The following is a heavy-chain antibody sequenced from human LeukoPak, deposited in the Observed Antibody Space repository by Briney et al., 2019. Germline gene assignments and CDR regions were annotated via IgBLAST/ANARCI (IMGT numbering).Heavy chain of an antibody. CDR3: VQFELDY. CDR2: IIPIFGTA. D-gene: IGHD1-7*01. Sequence: ASVKVSCKASGYTFTSYDINWVRQAPGQGLEWMGGIIPIFGTANYAQKFQGRVTMTRDTSISTAYMDLSRLRSDDTAVYYCVQFELDYWGQGTLVTVSS. J-gene: IGHJ4*02. V-gene: IGHV1-2*02. CDR1: GYTFTSYD.